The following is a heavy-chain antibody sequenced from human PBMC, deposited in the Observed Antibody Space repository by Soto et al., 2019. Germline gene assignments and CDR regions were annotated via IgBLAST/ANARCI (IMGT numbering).Heavy chain of an antibody. CDR2: IIPIFGTA. D-gene: IGHD3-10*01. CDR1: GGTFSSYA. Sequence: GASVKVSCKASGGTFSSYAISWVRQAPGQGLEWMGGIIPIFGTANYAQKFQGRVTITADESTSTAYMELSSLRSEDTALYYCARQGFGQLHGLVDVWGPGTTVTVSS. J-gene: IGHJ6*02. V-gene: IGHV1-69*13. CDR3: ARQGFGQLHGLVDV.